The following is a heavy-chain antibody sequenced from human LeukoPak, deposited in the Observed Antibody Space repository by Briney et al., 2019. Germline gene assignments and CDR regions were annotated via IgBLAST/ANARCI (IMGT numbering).Heavy chain of an antibody. Sequence: GGSLRLSCAASGFTFSNYWMHWVRQVPGKGLVWVSRINSDGSSTIYADSVKGRFTISRDNAKNMLYLQMNSLRAEDTAVYYCARDRAHSFDYWGQGTLVTVSS. D-gene: IGHD3-10*01. CDR1: GFTFSNYW. CDR3: ARDRAHSFDY. J-gene: IGHJ4*02. V-gene: IGHV3-74*01. CDR2: INSDGSST.